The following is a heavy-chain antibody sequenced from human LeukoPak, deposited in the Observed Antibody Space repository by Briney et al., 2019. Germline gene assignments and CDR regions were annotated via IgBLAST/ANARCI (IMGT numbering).Heavy chain of an antibody. Sequence: PGGSLRLSCAASGFTFRNYAMNWVRQAPGRGLEWVSSFSASTKDTYYADSVKGRFTISRDDSKNTLYLQMDSLRAEDTAVYYCARGFTSAGAYSIDYWGQGTLVTVSS. CDR3: ARGFTSAGAYSIDY. CDR2: FSASTKDT. J-gene: IGHJ4*02. D-gene: IGHD6-13*01. V-gene: IGHV3-23*01. CDR1: GFTFRNYA.